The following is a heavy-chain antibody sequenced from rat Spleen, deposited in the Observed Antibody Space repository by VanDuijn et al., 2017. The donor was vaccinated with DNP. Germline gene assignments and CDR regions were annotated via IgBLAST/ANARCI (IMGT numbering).Heavy chain of an antibody. D-gene: IGHD1-1*01. Sequence: EVQLVESGGGLVQPGRSLKLSCAASGFTFSNFGMAWVRQAPTKGLEWVASITKSGGSTYYRDSVKGRFTISRDNAKSTLYLQMDSLRSEDTATYYCARRYYSGSYYFDYWGQGVMVTVSS. CDR1: GFTFSNFG. J-gene: IGHJ2*01. V-gene: IGHV5S23*01. CDR3: ARRYYSGSYYFDY. CDR2: ITKSGGST.